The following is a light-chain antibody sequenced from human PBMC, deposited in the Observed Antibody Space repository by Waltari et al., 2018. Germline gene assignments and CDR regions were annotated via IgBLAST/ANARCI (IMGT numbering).Light chain of an antibody. J-gene: IGLJ2*01. Sequence: SYVLTQPPSVSVAPGQTASITCGGNNIATKSVHWYQQKPGQAPVLVVYNDSDRPSGIPGRFSGSKSGNTATLTISRVEAGDEADYYCQVWDTTADLAIFGGGTKLTVL. CDR1: NIATKS. CDR2: NDS. V-gene: IGLV3-21*02. CDR3: QVWDTTADLAI.